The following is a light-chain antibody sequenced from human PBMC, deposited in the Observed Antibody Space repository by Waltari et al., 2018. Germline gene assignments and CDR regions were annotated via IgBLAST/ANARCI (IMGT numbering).Light chain of an antibody. CDR3: QQYGSSIT. V-gene: IGKV3-20*01. CDR1: QSVSSGY. J-gene: IGKJ5*01. CDR2: GAS. Sequence: EVVLTQSPGTLSLSPGERATLSCRASQSVSSGYLDWYQQKPAQAPRLLIYGASSRATGIPDRFSGSGSGTDFNLTSSRLESEDFAMYYCQQYGSSITFGQGTRLEIK.